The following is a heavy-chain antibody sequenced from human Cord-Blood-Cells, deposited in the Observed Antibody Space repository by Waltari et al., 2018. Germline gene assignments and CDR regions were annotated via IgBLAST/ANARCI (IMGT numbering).Heavy chain of an antibody. D-gene: IGHD4-17*01. V-gene: IGHV1-2*04. CDR2: IDPNSGGT. Sequence: QVQLVQSGAAVKKPGASVKVSCKASGYTFTGYYMHWVRQAPGQGLGWMGWIDPNSGGTNDAQKFQGWVTMTRDTSSSTAYMELSRLRSDDTAVYYCARDYRGDYGDYYVDYWGQGTLVTVSS. CDR1: GYTFTGYY. J-gene: IGHJ4*02. CDR3: ARDYRGDYGDYYVDY.